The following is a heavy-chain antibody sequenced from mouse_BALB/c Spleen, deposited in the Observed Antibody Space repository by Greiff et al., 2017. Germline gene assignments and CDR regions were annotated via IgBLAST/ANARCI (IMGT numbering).Heavy chain of an antibody. Sequence: EVMLVESGGGLVQPGESLKLSCESNEYEFPSHDMSWVRKTPEKRLELVAAINSDGGSTYYPDTMERRFIISRDNTKKTLYLQMSSLRSEDTALYYCARGGIFITTVRRAMDYWGQGTSVTVSS. CDR1: EYEFPSHD. J-gene: IGHJ4*01. CDR3: ARGGIFITTVRRAMDY. V-gene: IGHV5-2*01. D-gene: IGHD1-1*01. CDR2: INSDGGST.